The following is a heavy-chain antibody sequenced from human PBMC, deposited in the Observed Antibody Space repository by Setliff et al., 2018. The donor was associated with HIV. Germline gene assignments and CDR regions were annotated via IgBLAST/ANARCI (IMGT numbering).Heavy chain of an antibody. CDR2: IIPIFPTA. V-gene: IGHV1-69*05. J-gene: IGHJ3*02. Sequence: SVKVSCKASGGGFSNYGLNWVRQAPGQGLEWMGGIIPIFPTADYAQKFQGRVMITTDESTSTAYMELSSLKSEDTAVYYCARAPSPDYAYAFDIWGQGTMVTVSS. D-gene: IGHD4-17*01. CDR1: GGGFSNYG. CDR3: ARAPSPDYAYAFDI.